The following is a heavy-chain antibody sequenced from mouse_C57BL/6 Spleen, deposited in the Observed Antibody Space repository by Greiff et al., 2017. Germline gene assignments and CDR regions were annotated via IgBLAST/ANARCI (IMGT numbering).Heavy chain of an antibody. V-gene: IGHV14-4*01. D-gene: IGHD2-1*01. CDR3: TTGGNYGNFDV. CDR1: GFNIKDDY. CDR2: IDPENGDT. Sequence: VQLKESGAELVRPGASVKLSCTASGFNIKDDYMHWVKQRPEQGLEWIGWIDPENGDTEYASKFQGKATITADTSSNTAYLQLSSLTSEDTAVYYCTTGGNYGNFDVWGTGTTVTVSS. J-gene: IGHJ1*03.